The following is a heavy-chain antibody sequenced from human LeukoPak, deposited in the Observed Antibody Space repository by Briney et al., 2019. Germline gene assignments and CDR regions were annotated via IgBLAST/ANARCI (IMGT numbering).Heavy chain of an antibody. V-gene: IGHV1-46*01. CDR2: INPSGGST. Sequence: ASVKVSFKASGNTFTSYYLHWVRQAPGQGLEWMGVINPSGGSTSNAQKFQGRVTMTRDTSTSTVYMELSSLRSEDTAVYYCAASTAAGHYSFDYWGQGTLVTVSS. CDR3: AASTAAGHYSFDY. J-gene: IGHJ4*02. CDR1: GNTFTSYY. D-gene: IGHD6-13*01.